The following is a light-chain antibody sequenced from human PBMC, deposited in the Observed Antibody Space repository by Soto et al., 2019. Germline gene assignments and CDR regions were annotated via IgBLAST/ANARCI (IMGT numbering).Light chain of an antibody. CDR2: DAS. Sequence: EIVLTQSPATLSLSPGERATLSCRASQSVSSYLAWYQQKPGKAPRLLIYDASNRATGIPARFSGSGSGTDLTLTISSLEPEDFAVYYCQQRSNWPYTFGQGTKLEIK. V-gene: IGKV3-11*01. CDR3: QQRSNWPYT. CDR1: QSVSSY. J-gene: IGKJ2*01.